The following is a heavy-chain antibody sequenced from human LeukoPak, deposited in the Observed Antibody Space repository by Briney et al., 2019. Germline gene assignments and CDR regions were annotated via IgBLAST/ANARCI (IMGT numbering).Heavy chain of an antibody. CDR3: AKNTGQTSEYSYGYSN. CDR1: GFTFINYA. Sequence: PGGSLRLSCAASGFTFINYAVDWVRQAPGKGLEWVSTISGNGGSTYYADSVKGRFTISRDNYKNTLYLQMHSLRAEDTAVYYCAKNTGQTSEYSYGYSNWGQGTLVTVSS. D-gene: IGHD5-18*01. J-gene: IGHJ4*02. CDR2: ISGNGGST. V-gene: IGHV3-23*01.